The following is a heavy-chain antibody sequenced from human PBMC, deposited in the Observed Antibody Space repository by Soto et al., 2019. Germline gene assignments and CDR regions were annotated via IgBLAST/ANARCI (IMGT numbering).Heavy chain of an antibody. Sequence: QVQLQESGPGLVKPSETLSLTCTVSGGSVSSGSYYWSWIRQPPGKGLEWIGYIYYSGSTNYNPSLKSRVTISVATAKNQFSLKLSSVTAADTAVYYCARVVVVSYGGNNDAFDIWGQGTMVTVSS. J-gene: IGHJ3*02. V-gene: IGHV4-61*01. CDR3: ARVVVVSYGGNNDAFDI. CDR2: IYYSGST. D-gene: IGHD4-17*01. CDR1: GGSVSSGSYY.